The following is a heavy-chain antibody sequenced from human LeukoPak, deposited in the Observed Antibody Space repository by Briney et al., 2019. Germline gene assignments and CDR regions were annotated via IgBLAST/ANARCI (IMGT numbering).Heavy chain of an antibody. CDR1: GFTFDDYA. CDR3: AKSGSSGYYPPPYYYYYGMDV. V-gene: IGHV3-43*02. CDR2: ISGDGGST. J-gene: IGHJ6*02. Sequence: PGGSLRLSCAASGFTFDDYAMHWVRQAPGKGLEWVSLISGDGGSTYYADSVKGRFTISRDNSKNSLYLQMNSLRTEDTALYYCAKSGSSGYYPPPYYYYYGMDVWGQGTTVTVSS. D-gene: IGHD3-22*01.